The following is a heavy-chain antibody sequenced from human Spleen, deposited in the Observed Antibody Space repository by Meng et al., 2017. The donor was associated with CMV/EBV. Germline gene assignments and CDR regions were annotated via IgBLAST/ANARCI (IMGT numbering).Heavy chain of an antibody. D-gene: IGHD3-10*01. V-gene: IGHV4-34*01. Sequence: SFSGYYWSWLRQPPGKGLEWIGEINHSGSTNYNPSLKSRVTISVDTSKNQFSLKLSSVTAADTAVYYCARLAAWEHKPYYYGSGGDYWGQGTLVTVSS. CDR1: SFSGYY. J-gene: IGHJ4*02. CDR2: INHSGST. CDR3: ARLAAWEHKPYYYGSGGDY.